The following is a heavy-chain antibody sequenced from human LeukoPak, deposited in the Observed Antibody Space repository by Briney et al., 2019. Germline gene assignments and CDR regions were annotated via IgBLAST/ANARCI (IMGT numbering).Heavy chain of an antibody. Sequence: GGSLRLSCAASGFTFSDYAMHWVRQAPGKGLEWVAVMSYDGSNKYYADSAKGRFTISRDNSKNTLYLQMDSLRAEDTAVYYCARGPYISSWYHYFDYWGQGTLVTVSS. CDR1: GFTFSDYA. J-gene: IGHJ4*02. CDR3: ARGPYISSWYHYFDY. CDR2: MSYDGSNK. V-gene: IGHV3-30-3*01. D-gene: IGHD6-13*01.